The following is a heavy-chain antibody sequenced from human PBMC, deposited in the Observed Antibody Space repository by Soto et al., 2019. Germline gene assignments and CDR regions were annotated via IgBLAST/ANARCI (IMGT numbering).Heavy chain of an antibody. J-gene: IGHJ5*02. D-gene: IGHD3-3*01. CDR1: GFTFSNDG. CDR3: PTHPNCWTLVSHFPDSGFEP. CDR2: ISYDGSHQ. V-gene: IGHV3-30*03. Sequence: GGSLRLSCAASGFTFSNDGMHWGRQTPGQGLEWVAVISYDGSHQFYTDSVKSSFTISRDNSKNTLYLKMNSPKNEDTAMLYFPTHPNCWTLVSHFPDSGFEPWGQVTLVTAPQ.